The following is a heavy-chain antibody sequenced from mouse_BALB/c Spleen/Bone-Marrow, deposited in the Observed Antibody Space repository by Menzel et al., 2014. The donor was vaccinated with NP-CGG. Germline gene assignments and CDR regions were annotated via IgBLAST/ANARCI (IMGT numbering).Heavy chain of an antibody. CDR1: GYTFTDYA. D-gene: IGHD1-1*01. J-gene: IGHJ2*01. CDR3: ARESIYYYGSTLDY. CDR2: ISTYYGDA. Sequence: QVQLQQSGAELVRPGVSVKISCKGSGYTFTDYAVHWVKQSHAKSLEWIGVISTYYGDASYNQKFKGKATMTVDKSSSTAYMELARLTSEDSAIYYCARESIYYYGSTLDYWGQGTTLTVSS. V-gene: IGHV1S137*01.